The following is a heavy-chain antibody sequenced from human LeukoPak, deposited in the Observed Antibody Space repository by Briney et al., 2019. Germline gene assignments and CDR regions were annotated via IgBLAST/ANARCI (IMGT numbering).Heavy chain of an antibody. D-gene: IGHD6-19*01. CDR1: GGTFRSYA. J-gene: IGHJ3*02. CDR2: IIPIFGTA. V-gene: IGHV1-69*05. CDR3: ARDFGSGWTEDAFDI. Sequence: ASVKVSCKASGGTFRSYAISWVRQAPGQGLEWMGRIIPIFGTANYAQKFQGRVTITTDESTSTAYMELSSLRSEDTAVYYCARDFGSGWTEDAFDIWGQGTMVTVSS.